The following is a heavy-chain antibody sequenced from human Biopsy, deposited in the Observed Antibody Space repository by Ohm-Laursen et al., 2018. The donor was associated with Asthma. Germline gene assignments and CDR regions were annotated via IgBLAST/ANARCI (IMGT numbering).Heavy chain of an antibody. CDR3: SREGVAGTHIED. Sequence: SLRLSCTASRFTYKMHCIRRAPGKGLEWVAVISYDGSSIYYADSVKGRFSISRDNSKNMLSLQMNILTAEDTAVYYCSREGVAGTHIEDWGQGTLVTVSS. V-gene: IGHV3-30-3*01. CDR1: RFTYK. D-gene: IGHD6-19*01. CDR2: ISYDGSSI. J-gene: IGHJ4*02.